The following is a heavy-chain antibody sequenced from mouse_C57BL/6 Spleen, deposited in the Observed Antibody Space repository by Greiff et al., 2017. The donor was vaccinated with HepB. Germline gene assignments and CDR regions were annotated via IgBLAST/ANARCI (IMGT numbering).Heavy chain of an antibody. CDR1: GYTFTSYT. D-gene: IGHD1-1*01. CDR2: INPSSGYT. CDR3: ARTLITTDWYFDV. J-gene: IGHJ1*03. V-gene: IGHV1-4*01. Sequence: QVQLQQSGAELARPGASVKMSCKASGYTFTSYTMHWVKQRPGQGLEWIGYINPSSGYTKYNQKFKDKATLTADKSSSTAYMQLSSLTSEDSAVYYCARTLITTDWYFDVWGTGTTVTVSS.